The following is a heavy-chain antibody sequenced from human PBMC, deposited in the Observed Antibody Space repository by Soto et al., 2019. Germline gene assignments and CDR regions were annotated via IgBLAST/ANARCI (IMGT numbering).Heavy chain of an antibody. Sequence: SETLSLTCTVSGGPISSSSYYWGWIRQPPGKGLEWIGSIYYSGSTYYNPSLKSRVTISVDTSKNQFSLKLSSVTAADTAVYYCARRRLRWYFDYWGQGTLVTVSS. CDR3: ARRRLRWYFDY. CDR2: IYYSGST. V-gene: IGHV4-39*01. J-gene: IGHJ4*02. CDR1: GGPISSSSYY. D-gene: IGHD4-17*01.